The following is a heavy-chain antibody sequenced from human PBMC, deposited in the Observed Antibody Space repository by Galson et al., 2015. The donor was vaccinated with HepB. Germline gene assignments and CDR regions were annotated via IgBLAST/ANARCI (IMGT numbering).Heavy chain of an antibody. CDR2: ISYDGSNK. Sequence: SLRLSCAASGFTFSSYAMHWVRQAPGKGLEWVAVISYDGSNKYYADSVKGRFTISRDNAKNSLYVQMNSLRAEDTAVYYCAREQLGYCDISSCLYYYYMDVWGKGTTVTVSS. V-gene: IGHV3-30*04. J-gene: IGHJ6*03. CDR3: AREQLGYCDISSCLYYYYMDV. D-gene: IGHD2-2*01. CDR1: GFTFSSYA.